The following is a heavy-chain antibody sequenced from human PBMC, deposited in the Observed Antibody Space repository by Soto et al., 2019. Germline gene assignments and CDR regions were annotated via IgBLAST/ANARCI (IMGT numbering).Heavy chain of an antibody. CDR3: AKDLSWGQCDY. V-gene: IGHV3-74*01. J-gene: IGHJ4*02. Sequence: EVQLVESGGGLVQPGGSLRLSCAASGFTFSTCWMHWVRQDPGKGLVWVSTINTDGTTTFYADSVKGRFTISRDNAKNTLYLQMNSLRDEDTAVYYCAKDLSWGQCDYWGQGTLVTVSS. D-gene: IGHD3-16*01. CDR2: INTDGTTT. CDR1: GFTFSTCW.